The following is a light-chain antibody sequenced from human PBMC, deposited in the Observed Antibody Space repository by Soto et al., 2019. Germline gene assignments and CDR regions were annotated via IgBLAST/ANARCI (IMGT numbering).Light chain of an antibody. J-gene: IGKJ2*01. V-gene: IGKV3-20*01. CDR2: DAS. Sequence: EIVLTQSPGTLSLSPGERATLSCRASQTVGSSYLAWYQQKPGQAPRLLIYDASSRATGIPDRFSGSGSGTDFTLTISRLEPEDFAVYYCQQYSRSPGTFGQGTKLEIK. CDR3: QQYSRSPGT. CDR1: QTVGSSY.